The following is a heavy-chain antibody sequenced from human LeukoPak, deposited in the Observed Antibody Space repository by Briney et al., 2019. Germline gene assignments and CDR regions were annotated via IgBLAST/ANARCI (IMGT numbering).Heavy chain of an antibody. D-gene: IGHD5-18*01. Sequence: QPGGSLRLSCAASGFTFNIYAMSWVRQAPGKGLEWASGISDSGRSPYYTESVKGRFTISRDNSKNTVYLQMNNLGVDDTATYFCARHDSFIPYWGQGILVTVSS. J-gene: IGHJ4*02. CDR3: ARHDSFIPY. V-gene: IGHV3-23*01. CDR2: ISDSGRSP. CDR1: GFTFNIYA.